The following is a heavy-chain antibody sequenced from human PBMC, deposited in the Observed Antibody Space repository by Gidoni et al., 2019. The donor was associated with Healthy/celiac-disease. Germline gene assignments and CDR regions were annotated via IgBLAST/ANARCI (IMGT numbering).Heavy chain of an antibody. CDR3: ARPSSYYYGSGSYYNDPNYFDY. Sequence: EVQLLESGGGLVQPGGSLRLSCAASGFTFSSYAMRWVRQAPGKGLEWVSAISGSGGSTYYADSVKGRFTISRDNSKNTLYLQMNSLRAEDTAVYYCARPSSYYYGSGSYYNDPNYFDYWGQGTLVTVSS. D-gene: IGHD3-10*01. CDR2: ISGSGGST. V-gene: IGHV3-23*01. J-gene: IGHJ4*02. CDR1: GFTFSSYA.